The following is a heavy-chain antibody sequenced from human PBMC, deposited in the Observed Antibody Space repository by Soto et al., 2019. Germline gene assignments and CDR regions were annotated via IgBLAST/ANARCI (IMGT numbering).Heavy chain of an antibody. Sequence: EGSLRLSCAASGFTFSSSWMHWVRQAPGMGPVWVSRTNDDGSISSYADSVKGRVAISSDNAKNTLYLQMNSLTAEDTAFYDGARAIAYYGLDVWGQGTRVTVSS. CDR2: TNDDGSIS. V-gene: IGHV3-74*01. D-gene: IGHD3-22*01. CDR3: ARAIAYYGLDV. J-gene: IGHJ6*02. CDR1: GFTFSSSW.